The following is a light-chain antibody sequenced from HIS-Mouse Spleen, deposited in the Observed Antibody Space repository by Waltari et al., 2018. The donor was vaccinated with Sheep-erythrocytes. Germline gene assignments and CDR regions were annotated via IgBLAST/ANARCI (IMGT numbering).Light chain of an antibody. J-gene: IGLJ2*01. CDR2: SNN. CDR1: SSNIGSNT. CDR3: AAWDDSLNGVV. Sequence: QSVLTQPPSASGTPGQRVTIACSGSSSNIGSNTVNWYQKLPGTAPKLLIYSNNQRPSGVADRFSGSKSGTSASLAISGLQSEDEADYYCAAWDDSLNGVVFGGGTKLTVL. V-gene: IGLV1-44*01.